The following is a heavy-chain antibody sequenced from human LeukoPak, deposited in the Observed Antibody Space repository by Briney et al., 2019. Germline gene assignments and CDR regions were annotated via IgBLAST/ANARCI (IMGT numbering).Heavy chain of an antibody. CDR2: ISAYNGNT. V-gene: IGHV1-18*01. Sequence: ASVKVSCKASGYTFNSYGISWVRQAPGQGLEWMGWISAYNGNTNYAQKLQGRVTMTTDTSTSTAYMELRSLRSDDTSVSYCARDISHAQYYYGSGSYSPSFDYWGQGTLVTVSS. CDR1: GYTFNSYG. J-gene: IGHJ4*02. CDR3: ARDISHAQYYYGSGSYSPSFDY. D-gene: IGHD3-10*01.